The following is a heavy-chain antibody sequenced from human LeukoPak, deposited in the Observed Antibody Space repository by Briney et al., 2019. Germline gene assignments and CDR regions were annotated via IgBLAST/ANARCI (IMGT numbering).Heavy chain of an antibody. D-gene: IGHD2-2*01. CDR2: ISSKANSYAT. CDR1: GFTFSGSA. V-gene: IGHV3-73*01. CDR3: TSHTVYCSSTSCYSPDY. Sequence: PGGSLRLSCAASGFTFSGSAMHWVRQASGKGLEWVGRISSKANSYATAYAASVKGRFTISRDDSKNTAYLQMNSLKTEDTAVYYCTSHTVYCSSTSCYSPDYWGQGTLVTVSS. J-gene: IGHJ4*02.